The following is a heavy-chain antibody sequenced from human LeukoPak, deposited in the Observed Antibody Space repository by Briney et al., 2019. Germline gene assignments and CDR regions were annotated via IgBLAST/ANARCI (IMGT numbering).Heavy chain of an antibody. J-gene: IGHJ4*02. V-gene: IGHV4-31*03. CDR2: IYYSGST. Sequence: SETLPLTCTVSGGSISSGGYYWSWIRQHPGKGLEWIGYIYYSGSTYYNPSLKSRVTISVDTSKNQFSLKLSSVTAADTAVYYCASGEGGIAACWGEGTLVTVSS. CDR3: ASGEGGIAAC. CDR1: GGSISSGGYY. D-gene: IGHD6-25*01.